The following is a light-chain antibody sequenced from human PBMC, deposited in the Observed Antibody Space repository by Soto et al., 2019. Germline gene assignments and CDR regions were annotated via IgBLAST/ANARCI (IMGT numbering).Light chain of an antibody. CDR2: GSS. CDR1: QRVNSD. J-gene: IGKJ1*01. Sequence: ETVMTQSPATLSVSPGERATLSCRASQRVNSDLAWYQKKPGQAPRLLIYGSSTRATGIPARFSGGGSGTEFTLTISSLQSEDFAVYYCQQNNNWPRTFGQGTKVEMK. CDR3: QQNNNWPRT. V-gene: IGKV3-15*01.